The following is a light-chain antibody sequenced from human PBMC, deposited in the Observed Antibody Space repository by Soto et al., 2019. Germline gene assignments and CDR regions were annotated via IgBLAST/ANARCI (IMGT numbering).Light chain of an antibody. CDR2: SIN. J-gene: IGLJ2*01. CDR1: SSNIGTNY. V-gene: IGLV1-47*02. CDR3: ATWDDSLSGVV. Sequence: QSVLTQPPSASGTHGQRVSISCSGSSSNIGTNYVYWYQKLPGAAPKLLIFSINERPSGVPDRFSGSKSGTSASLAISGLRSEDEGDYYCATWDDSLSGVVFGGGTKVTVL.